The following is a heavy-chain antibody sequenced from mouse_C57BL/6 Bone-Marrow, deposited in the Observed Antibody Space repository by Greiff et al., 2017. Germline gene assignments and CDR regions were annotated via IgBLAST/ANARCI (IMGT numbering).Heavy chain of an antibody. CDR2: INPNNGGT. D-gene: IGHD3-2*02. Sequence: EVQLQQSGPELVKPGASVKISCKASGYTFTDYYMNWVKQSHGKSLEWIGDINPNNGGTSYNQKFKGKATLTVDKSSSTAYMELRSLTSEDSAVYYGARELDSSGYGFAYGGQGTRVTVSA. CDR1: GYTFTDYY. J-gene: IGHJ3*01. V-gene: IGHV1-26*01. CDR3: ARELDSSGYGFAY.